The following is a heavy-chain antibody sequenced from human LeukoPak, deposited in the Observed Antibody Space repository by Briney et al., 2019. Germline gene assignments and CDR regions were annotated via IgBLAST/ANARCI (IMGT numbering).Heavy chain of an antibody. CDR2: ISSSSSYI. CDR1: GFTFSSYS. J-gene: IGHJ4*02. Sequence: GGSLRLSCAASGFTFSSYSMNWVRQAPGKGLEWVSSISSSSSYIYYADSVKGRFTISRDNAKNSLYLQMNSLRAEDTAVYYCARDKGEWELLLNYWGQGTLVTVSP. CDR3: ARDKGEWELLLNY. V-gene: IGHV3-21*01. D-gene: IGHD1-26*01.